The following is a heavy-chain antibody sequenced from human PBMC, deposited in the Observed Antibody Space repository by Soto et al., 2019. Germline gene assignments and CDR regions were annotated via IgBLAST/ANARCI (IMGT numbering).Heavy chain of an antibody. CDR2: ISYSGSS. CDR3: ARRVRLILDY. CDR1: GGSVSSGSYY. J-gene: IGHJ4*02. Sequence: QVQLQESGPGLVKPSETLSLTCTVSGGSVSSGSYYWYWIRQPPGKGLEWIAYISYSGSSSYNPPPKSRVTISVDPSKNQFSLNLTSVTAADTAVYYYARRVRLILDYWGQGTLVTVSS. V-gene: IGHV4-61*01. D-gene: IGHD3-3*01.